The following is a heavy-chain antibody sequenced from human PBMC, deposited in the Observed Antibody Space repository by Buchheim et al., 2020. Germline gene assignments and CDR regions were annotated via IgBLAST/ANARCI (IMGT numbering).Heavy chain of an antibody. D-gene: IGHD3-3*01. CDR1: GFTFSDWY. J-gene: IGHJ6*03. V-gene: IGHV3-11*05. CDR3: ARGASNYDFWSGYRYYYYMDV. Sequence: QAQLVESGGGLVKPGGSLRLSCAASGFTFSDWYLSWIRQAPGKGLEWVSYINIGSSDTNYADSVKGRFTISRDNAKTSLYLQMNSLRAEDTAVYYCARGASNYDFWSGYRYYYYMDVWGKGTT. CDR2: INIGSSDT.